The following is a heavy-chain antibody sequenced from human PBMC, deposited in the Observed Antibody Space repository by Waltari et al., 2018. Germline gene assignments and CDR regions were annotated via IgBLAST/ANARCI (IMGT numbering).Heavy chain of an antibody. Sequence: DSVKGRFTSSRDNAKNSLYLQMNTLRAEDTAVYYCARTLTTKGVGYGAFDIWGQGTMVTVSS. V-gene: IGHV3-21*01. D-gene: IGHD3-9*01. J-gene: IGHJ3*02. CDR3: ARTLTTKGVGYGAFDI.